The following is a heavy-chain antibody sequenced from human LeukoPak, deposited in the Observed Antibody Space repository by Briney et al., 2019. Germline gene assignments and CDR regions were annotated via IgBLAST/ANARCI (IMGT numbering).Heavy chain of an antibody. V-gene: IGHV1-2*02. CDR2: INPNSGGT. CDR1: GYTFTGYY. Sequence: GASVKVPCKASGYTFTGYYMHWVREAPGQGLEWMGWINPNSGGTNYAQKFQGRVTMTRDTSISTAYMELSRLRSDDTAVYYCARLGSSGYYYFDYWGQGTLVTVSS. CDR3: ARLGSSGYYYFDY. J-gene: IGHJ4*02. D-gene: IGHD3-22*01.